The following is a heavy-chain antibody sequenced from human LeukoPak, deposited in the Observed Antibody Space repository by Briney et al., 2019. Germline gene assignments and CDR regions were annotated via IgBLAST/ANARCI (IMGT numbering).Heavy chain of an antibody. D-gene: IGHD4-11*01. CDR1: GGSFSGYY. Sequence: AETLSLTCAVYGGSFSGYYWSWIRQPPGKGLEWIGEINHSGSTNYNPSLKSRVTISVETSKNQFSLKLTSVTAADTAVYYCARGRATETTFYYYYHGMDVWGQGTTVTVSS. CDR2: INHSGST. CDR3: ARGRATETTFYYYYHGMDV. V-gene: IGHV4-34*01. J-gene: IGHJ6*02.